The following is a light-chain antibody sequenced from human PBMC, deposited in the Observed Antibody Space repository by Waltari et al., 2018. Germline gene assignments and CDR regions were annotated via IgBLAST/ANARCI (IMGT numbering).Light chain of an antibody. V-gene: IGLV2-8*01. CDR3: QEYYTIPPWA. Sequence: QSALTQPPSASGSPGQSVTISCTGTSSDVGGYNYVSWYQQHPGKAPKLMIYEVSKRPSGVPDRFSGSKSGNTASLTVSGLQAEDVAVYYCQEYYTIPPWAFGQGTK. CDR1: SSDVGGYNY. J-gene: IGLJ3*02. CDR2: EVS.